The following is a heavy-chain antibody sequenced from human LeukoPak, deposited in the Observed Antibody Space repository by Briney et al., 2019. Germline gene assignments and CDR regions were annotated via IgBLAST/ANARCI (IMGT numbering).Heavy chain of an antibody. CDR3: AKGGYYYDSSGYYPPVGY. D-gene: IGHD3-22*01. Sequence: GGSLRLSCAASGFTFSSYGMHWVRQAPGKGQEWVAVISYDGSNKYYADSVKGRFTISRDNSKNTLYLQMNSLRAEDTAVYYCAKGGYYYDSSGYYPPVGYWGQGTLVTVSS. CDR1: GFTFSSYG. J-gene: IGHJ4*02. CDR2: ISYDGSNK. V-gene: IGHV3-30*18.